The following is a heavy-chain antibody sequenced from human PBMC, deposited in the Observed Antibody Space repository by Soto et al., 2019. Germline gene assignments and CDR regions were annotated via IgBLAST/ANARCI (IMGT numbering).Heavy chain of an antibody. CDR3: AKSNVVLRLFYFDH. V-gene: IGHV3-23*01. CDR1: GFAFSSYA. J-gene: IGHJ4*01. Sequence: GGSLRLSCAASGFAFSSYAMTWVRQAPGKGLEWVSGISSTGVTTFCADSVKGRFTISRDNSKNTLYLQMHVLRAEDTAVYYCAKSNVVLRLFYFDHWGQGTPVTVSS. CDR2: ISSTGVTT. D-gene: IGHD2-2*01.